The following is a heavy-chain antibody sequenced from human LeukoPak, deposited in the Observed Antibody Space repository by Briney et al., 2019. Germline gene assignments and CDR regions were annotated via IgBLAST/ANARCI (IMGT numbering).Heavy chain of an antibody. D-gene: IGHD5-18*01. CDR2: IIPIFGTA. V-gene: IGHV1-69*13. CDR3: ASTWIQLWSAKRPFDY. J-gene: IGHJ4*02. Sequence: ASVKVSCKASGYTFTSYAISWVRQAPGQGLEWMGGIIPIFGTANYAQKFQGRVTITADESTSTAYMELSSLRSEDTAVYYCASTWIQLWSAKRPFDYWGQGTLVTVSS. CDR1: GYTFTSYA.